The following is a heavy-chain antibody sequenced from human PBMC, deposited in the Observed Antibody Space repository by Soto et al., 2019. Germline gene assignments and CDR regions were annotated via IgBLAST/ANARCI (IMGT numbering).Heavy chain of an antibody. J-gene: IGHJ1*01. CDR2: ISAYNGNT. V-gene: IGHV1-18*01. CDR3: ARGEDFYGDYREYFQH. D-gene: IGHD4-17*01. Sequence: ASVNVSCKASGYTFTSYGISWVRQAPGQGLEWMGWISAYNGNTNYAQKLQGRVTMTTDTSTSTAYMELRSLRSDDTAVYYCARGEDFYGDYREYFQHWGQGTLVTVSS. CDR1: GYTFTSYG.